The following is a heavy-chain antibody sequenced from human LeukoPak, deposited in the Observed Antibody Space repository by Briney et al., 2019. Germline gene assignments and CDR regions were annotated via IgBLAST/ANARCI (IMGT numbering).Heavy chain of an antibody. Sequence: ASVKVSCKASGYTFTGYYMHWVRQAPGQGLEWMGRINPNSGGTNYAQKFQGRVTMTRDTSISTAYMELSRLRSDDTAVYYCARHPRTQVWFGETLYYYYYMDVWGKGTTVTVSS. CDR3: ARHPRTQVWFGETLYYYYYMDV. V-gene: IGHV1-2*06. CDR2: INPNSGGT. D-gene: IGHD3-10*01. CDR1: GYTFTGYY. J-gene: IGHJ6*03.